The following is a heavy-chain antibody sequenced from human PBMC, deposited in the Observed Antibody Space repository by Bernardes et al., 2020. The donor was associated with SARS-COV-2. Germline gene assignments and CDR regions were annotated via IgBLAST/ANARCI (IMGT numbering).Heavy chain of an antibody. Sequence: SETLSLTCTVSGGSISSNTYYWGWIRQPPGKGLEWIGGIYYTGYTYYNPSLKSRVTVSVDTSKNQFSLKLSSVTAADTAVYYCARLSVAVSGIGNWGQGTLVTVSS. V-gene: IGHV4-39*01. CDR2: IYYTGYT. D-gene: IGHD6-19*01. J-gene: IGHJ4*02. CDR3: ARLSVAVSGIGN. CDR1: GGSISSNTYY.